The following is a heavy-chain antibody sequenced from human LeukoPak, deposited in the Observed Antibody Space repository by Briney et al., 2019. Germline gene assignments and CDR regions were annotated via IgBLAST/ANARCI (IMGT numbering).Heavy chain of an antibody. D-gene: IGHD5-18*01. Sequence: SETLSLTCAVYGGSFSGYYWSWIRQPPGKGLEWIGEINHSGSTNYNPSLKSRVTISVDTSKNQFSLKLSSVTAADTAVYYCARGSVDTAMVNWSIYYYYYGIDVWGQGTTVTVSS. CDR1: GGSFSGYY. J-gene: IGHJ6*02. V-gene: IGHV4-34*01. CDR3: ARGSVDTAMVNWSIYYYYYGIDV. CDR2: INHSGST.